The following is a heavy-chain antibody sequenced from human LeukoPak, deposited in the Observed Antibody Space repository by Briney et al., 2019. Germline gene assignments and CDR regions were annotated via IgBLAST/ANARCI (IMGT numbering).Heavy chain of an antibody. CDR3: ARRGHCTNGVCWIDY. CDR2: INTNTGNP. D-gene: IGHD2-8*01. CDR1: GYTFTSYA. V-gene: IGHV7-4-1*02. Sequence: GASVKVSCKASGYTFTSYAMNWVRQAPGQGLEWMGWINTNTGNPTYAQGFTGQFVFSLDTSVSTAYLQISSLKAEDTAVYYCARRGHCTNGVCWIDYWGQGTLVTVSS. J-gene: IGHJ4*02.